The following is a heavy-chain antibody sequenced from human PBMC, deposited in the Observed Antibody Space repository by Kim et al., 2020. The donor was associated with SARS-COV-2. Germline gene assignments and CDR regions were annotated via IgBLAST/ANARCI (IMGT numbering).Heavy chain of an antibody. CDR3: ARIFYAFDI. J-gene: IGHJ3*02. CDR1: GGSISSSSYY. Sequence: SETLSLTCTVSGGSISSSSYYWGWIRQPPGKGLEWIGSIYYSGSTYYNPSLKSRVTISVDTSKNQFSLKLSSVTAADTAVYYCARIFYAFDIWGQGTMVTVSS. D-gene: IGHD3-3*01. CDR2: IYYSGST. V-gene: IGHV4-39*01.